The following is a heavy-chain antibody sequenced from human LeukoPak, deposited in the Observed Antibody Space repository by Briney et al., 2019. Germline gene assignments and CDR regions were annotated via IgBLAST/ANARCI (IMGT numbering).Heavy chain of an antibody. CDR2: ISYDGSNK. J-gene: IGHJ4*02. D-gene: IGHD6-25*01. CDR1: GVTFSSDA. CDR3: ARAPISLIAAAGPFDY. Sequence: GRSLRLSCAASGVTFSSDAMHWVRQAPGKGPEWVAFISYDGSNKYYADSVKGRFTISRDNSKNTLYLQMNSLRAEDTAVYYCARAPISLIAAAGPFDYWGQGTLVTVSS. V-gene: IGHV3-30-3*01.